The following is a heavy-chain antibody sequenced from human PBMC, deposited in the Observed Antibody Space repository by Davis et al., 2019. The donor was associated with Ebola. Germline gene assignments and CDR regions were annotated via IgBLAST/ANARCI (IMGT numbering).Heavy chain of an antibody. D-gene: IGHD3-9*01. CDR3: ARSPHLYAILNGYYPNWFDP. CDR1: GYSFTSYW. Sequence: GESLKISCTGSGYSFTSYWISWVRQTPGKGLEWMGRIDPSDSYTNYSPSFQGHVTISADKSISIAYLQWSSLKASDTAMYYCARSPHLYAILNGYYPNWFDPWGQGTLVTVSS. V-gene: IGHV5-10-1*01. CDR2: IDPSDSYT. J-gene: IGHJ5*01.